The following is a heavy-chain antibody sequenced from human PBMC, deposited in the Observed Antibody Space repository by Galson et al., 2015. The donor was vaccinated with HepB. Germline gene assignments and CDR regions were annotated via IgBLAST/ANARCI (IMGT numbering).Heavy chain of an antibody. CDR3: TRPRGYSGYDVDAYEV. CDR2: ISRSDTTK. Sequence: SLRLSCAASGFSFSSYSMDWVRQAPGKGLEWISYISRSDTTKYYTDSVKGRFTISRDNGKNSLYLQMNSLRDEDTAVYYCTRPRGYSGYDVDAYEVWGQGTLVIGSS. CDR1: GFSFSSYS. V-gene: IGHV3-48*02. D-gene: IGHD5-12*01. J-gene: IGHJ3*01.